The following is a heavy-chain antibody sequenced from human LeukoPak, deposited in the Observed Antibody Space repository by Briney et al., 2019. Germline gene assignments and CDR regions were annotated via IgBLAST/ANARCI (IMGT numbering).Heavy chain of an antibody. CDR1: GFTFSSYW. V-gene: IGHV3-7*01. J-gene: IGHJ4*02. Sequence: GGSLRLSCAASGFTFSSYWMSWVRQAPGKGLEWVANIKQDGSEKYYVDSVKGRFTISRDNAKNSLYLQMNSLRAEDTALYYCARVDDSIAAAGSGAFDYWGQGTLVTVSS. CDR2: IKQDGSEK. CDR3: ARVDDSIAAAGSGAFDY. D-gene: IGHD6-13*01.